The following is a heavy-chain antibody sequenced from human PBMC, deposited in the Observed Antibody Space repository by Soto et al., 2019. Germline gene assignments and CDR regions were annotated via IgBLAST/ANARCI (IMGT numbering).Heavy chain of an antibody. CDR1: GFTFSSYG. CDR2: ISYDGSNK. CDR3: AKLVEYSGYDLLDY. Sequence: GGSLRLSCAASGFTFSSYGMHWVRQAPGKGLEWVAVISYDGSNKYYADSVKGRFTISRDNSKNTLYLQMNSLRAEDTAVYYCAKLVEYSGYDLLDYWGQGTLVTVSS. D-gene: IGHD5-12*01. J-gene: IGHJ4*02. V-gene: IGHV3-30*18.